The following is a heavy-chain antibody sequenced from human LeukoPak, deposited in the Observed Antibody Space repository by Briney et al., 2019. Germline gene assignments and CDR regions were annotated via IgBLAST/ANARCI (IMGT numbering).Heavy chain of an antibody. CDR2: ISWNSGSI. CDR3: AELGITMIGGV. D-gene: IGHD3-10*02. CDR1: GFTFDDYA. Sequence: GRSLRLSCAAAGFTFDDYAMHWVRQAPGKGLEWVSGISWNSGSIYYADSVKGRFTISRDNAKNSLYLQMNSLRAEDTAVYYCAELGITMIGGVWGKGTAVTISS. V-gene: IGHV3-9*01. J-gene: IGHJ6*04.